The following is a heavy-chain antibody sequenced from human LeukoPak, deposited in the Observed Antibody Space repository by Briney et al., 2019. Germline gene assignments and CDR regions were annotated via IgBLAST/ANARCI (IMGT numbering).Heavy chain of an antibody. V-gene: IGHV3-48*03. CDR3: VSAISEGSV. J-gene: IGHJ4*02. CDR1: GFTFSSYE. CDR2: ISSSGSTI. Sequence: GGSLRLSCAASGFTFSSYEMNWVRQAPGKGLEWVSYISSSGSTIYYADSVKGRFTISRDNAKNSLYLQMNSLKVEDTAIYYCVSAISEGSVWGQGTLVTVSS.